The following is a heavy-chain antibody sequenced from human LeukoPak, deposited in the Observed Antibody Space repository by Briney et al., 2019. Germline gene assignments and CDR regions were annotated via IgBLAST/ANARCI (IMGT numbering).Heavy chain of an antibody. CDR1: GGSISSYY. CDR3: ARRQYGSGTYTFDY. Sequence: SETLSLTYTVSGGSISSYYWSWIRRPPGKGLEWIGYIYYSGSTNYNPSLKSRVTISVDTPKNQFSLKLTSVTAADTAVYYCARRQYGSGTYTFDYSGQGMLVTVSS. CDR2: IYYSGST. J-gene: IGHJ4*02. D-gene: IGHD3-10*01. V-gene: IGHV4-59*08.